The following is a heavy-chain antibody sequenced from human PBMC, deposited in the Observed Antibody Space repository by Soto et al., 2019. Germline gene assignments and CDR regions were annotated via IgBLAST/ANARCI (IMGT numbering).Heavy chain of an antibody. CDR3: ARXPPHSNSSGFYYYGMDV. CDR2: IYPVDSDA. D-gene: IGHD6-6*01. Sequence: PGESLKISCKGSGYTFTIYWIGWVRQMPGKGLEWMGIIYPVDSDARYSPSFQGQVTISADMSISTAYLQWSSLEASDTAMYYCARXPPHSNSSGFYYYGMDVWGQGTTVTVSS. J-gene: IGHJ6*02. V-gene: IGHV5-51*01. CDR1: GYTFTIYW.